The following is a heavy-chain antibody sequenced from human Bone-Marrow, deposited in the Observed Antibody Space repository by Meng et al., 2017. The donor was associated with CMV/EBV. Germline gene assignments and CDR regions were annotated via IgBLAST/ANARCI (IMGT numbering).Heavy chain of an antibody. CDR3: ARAPGITIFGVPRQGFDY. CDR2: IYYSGST. D-gene: IGHD3-3*01. V-gene: IGHV4-39*01. Sequence: SETLSLTCTVSGGSISSSSYYWGWIRQPPGKGLEWIGSIYYSGSTYYNPSLKSRVTISVDTSKNQFSLKLSSVTAADTAVYYCARAPGITIFGVPRQGFDYWGQGPLVTVSS. CDR1: GGSISSSSYY. J-gene: IGHJ4*02.